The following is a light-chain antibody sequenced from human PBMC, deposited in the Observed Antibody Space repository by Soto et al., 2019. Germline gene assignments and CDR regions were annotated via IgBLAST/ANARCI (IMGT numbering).Light chain of an antibody. CDR2: DAS. V-gene: IGKV3-11*01. CDR3: QQRLFWPLFT. J-gene: IGKJ2*01. Sequence: EIVLTQSPATVSLSPGESATLSCRASQNIHSFLAWYPQRPGQAPRLLIYDASFRATAIPARFNGSGSGTDFTLTITRLEPEDFAVYYCQQRLFWPLFTFGQGTRLEIK. CDR1: QNIHSF.